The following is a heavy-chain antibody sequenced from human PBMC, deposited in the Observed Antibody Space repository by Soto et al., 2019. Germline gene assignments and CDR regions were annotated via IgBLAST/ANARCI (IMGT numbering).Heavy chain of an antibody. CDR3: VRSDSSGYSHDAFDI. V-gene: IGHV5-51*01. D-gene: IGHD3-22*01. J-gene: IGHJ3*02. Sequence: PGESLKISCKGSGYSFTSYWIGWVRQMPGKGLEWMGIIYPGDSDTRYSPSFQGQVTISADKSISTAYLQWSSLKASDTAMYYCVRSDSSGYSHDAFDIWGQGTMVTVSS. CDR1: GYSFTSYW. CDR2: IYPGDSDT.